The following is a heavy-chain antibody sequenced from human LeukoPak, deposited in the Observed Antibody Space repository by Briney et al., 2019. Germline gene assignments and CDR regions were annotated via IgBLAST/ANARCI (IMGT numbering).Heavy chain of an antibody. CDR1: GGSISSYY. Sequence: SETLSLTCTVSGGSISSYYWSWIRQPPGKGLEWIGYIYYSGSTNYNPSLKSRVTISVDTSKNQFSLKLSSVTAADTAVYYCARGLENSSGWYNYYYYYMDVWGKGTTVTVSS. D-gene: IGHD6-19*01. CDR2: IYYSGST. V-gene: IGHV4-59*01. CDR3: ARGLENSSGWYNYYYYYMDV. J-gene: IGHJ6*03.